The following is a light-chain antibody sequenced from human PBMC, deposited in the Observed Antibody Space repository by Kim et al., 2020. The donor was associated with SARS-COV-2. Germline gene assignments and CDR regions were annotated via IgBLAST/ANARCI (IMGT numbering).Light chain of an antibody. CDR1: SSNIGFSP. V-gene: IGLV1-44*01. Sequence: QLVLTQPPSVSATPGQRVTISCSGSSSNIGFSPVSWYQHLPGTAPKLLIYGNDQRPSGVPDRFSGSKSGTSASLAISGLQSLDEGDYYCATWDDTLSGRVFGGGTKLTVL. CDR2: GND. J-gene: IGLJ3*02. CDR3: ATWDDTLSGRV.